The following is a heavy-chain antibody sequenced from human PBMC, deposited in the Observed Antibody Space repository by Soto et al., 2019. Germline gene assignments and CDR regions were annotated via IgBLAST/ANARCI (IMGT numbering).Heavy chain of an antibody. V-gene: IGHV3-30-3*01. CDR3: ARDGTPDYYYYYGMDV. CDR1: GFTFSSYA. J-gene: IGHJ6*01. Sequence: QVQLVESGGGVVQPGRSLRLSCAASGFTFSSYAMHWVRQAPGKGLEWVAVISYDGSNKYYADSVKGRFTISRDNSKNTLYLQMNSLRAEDTAVYYCARDGTPDYYYYYGMDVW. CDR2: ISYDGSNK.